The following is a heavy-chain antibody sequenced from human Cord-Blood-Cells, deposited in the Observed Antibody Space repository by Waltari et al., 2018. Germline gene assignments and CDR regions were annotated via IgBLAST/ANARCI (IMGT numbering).Heavy chain of an antibody. J-gene: IGHJ4*02. CDR3: VATCWSSSCLDY. Sequence: QITLKESGPTLVKPTQTLTLTCTFSGFSLSTSGVGVGWIRQPPGKALEWLALIYWDDDKRYSPSLKSRLTITKDTSKNQVVLTMTNMDPVDTATYYCVATCWSSSCLDYWGQGTLVTVSS. V-gene: IGHV2-5*02. CDR1: GFSLSTSGVG. CDR2: IYWDDDK. D-gene: IGHD6-13*01.